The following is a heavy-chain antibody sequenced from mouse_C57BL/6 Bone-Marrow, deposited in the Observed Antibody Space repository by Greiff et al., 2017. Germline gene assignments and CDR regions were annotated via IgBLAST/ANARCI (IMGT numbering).Heavy chain of an antibody. CDR1: GFTFSDYG. Sequence: DVMLVESGGGLVKPGGSLKLSCAASGFTFSDYGMHWVRQAPEKGLEWVAYISSGSSTIYYADTVKGRFTISRDNAKNTLFLQMTSLRSEDTAMYYCARFPFFDYWGQGTTLTVSS. V-gene: IGHV5-17*01. CDR3: ARFPFFDY. J-gene: IGHJ2*01. CDR2: ISSGSSTI.